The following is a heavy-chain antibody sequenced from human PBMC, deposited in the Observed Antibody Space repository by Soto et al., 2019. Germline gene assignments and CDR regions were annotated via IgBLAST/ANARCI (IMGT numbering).Heavy chain of an antibody. D-gene: IGHD2-15*01. CDR2: IYYSGRT. CDR1: GDSISSYY. J-gene: IGHJ4*02. V-gene: IGHV4-59*01. CDR3: ARGHLGITTTGTWYDFDY. Sequence: QVQLQESGPRLVKPSETLSLTCTVSGDSISSYYWTWIRQPPGKGLEYIGYIYYSGRTYYNPSIKSRVTISVDTSKNQFSLKLSSVTAADTAVYYCARGHLGITTTGTWYDFDYWGQGTLVNVSS.